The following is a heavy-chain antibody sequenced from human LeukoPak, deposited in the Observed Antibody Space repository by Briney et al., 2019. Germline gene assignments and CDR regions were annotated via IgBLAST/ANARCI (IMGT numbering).Heavy chain of an antibody. CDR1: GFTFSSYA. V-gene: IGHV3-23*01. CDR2: IITIGDST. D-gene: IGHD6-19*01. J-gene: IGHJ4*02. CDR3: AKDYGNGWYYFDY. Sequence: GGSLRLSCAASGFTFSSYAMSWVRQAPGKGLEWVSGIITIGDSTYYADSVKGRFTISRDNSKSTLYLQMYSLRADDTAIYYCAKDYGNGWYYFDYWGQGTLVTVSS.